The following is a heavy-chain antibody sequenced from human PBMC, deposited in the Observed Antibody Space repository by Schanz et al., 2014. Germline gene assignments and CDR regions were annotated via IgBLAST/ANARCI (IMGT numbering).Heavy chain of an antibody. V-gene: IGHV3-21*01. CDR3: VRVSFADPRLYRGMDRDIDY. Sequence: EVQLVESGGGLVQPGGSLRLSCVASGFAFSSFAMTWVRQAPGRGLEWVSSISTSGTYMYIADSLKGRLTISRDDAKKSMYLQMNNLRAEETAVYYCVRVSFADPRLYRGMDRDIDYWGQGTLVTVSS. CDR2: ISTSGTYM. CDR1: GFAFSSFA. D-gene: IGHD5-18*01. J-gene: IGHJ4*02.